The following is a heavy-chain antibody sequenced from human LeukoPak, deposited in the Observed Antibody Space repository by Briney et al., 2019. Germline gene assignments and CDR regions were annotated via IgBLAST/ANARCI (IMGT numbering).Heavy chain of an antibody. V-gene: IGHV4-4*07. Sequence: SETLSLTCTVSGGSISSYYWSWIRQPAGKGLEWIGRIYTSGSTNYNPSLKSRVTMSVDTSKNQFSLKLSSVTAADTAVYYCARGNVLLWFGELLYYFDYWGRGTLVTVSS. D-gene: IGHD3-10*01. J-gene: IGHJ4*02. CDR1: GGSISSYY. CDR3: ARGNVLLWFGELLYYFDY. CDR2: IYTSGST.